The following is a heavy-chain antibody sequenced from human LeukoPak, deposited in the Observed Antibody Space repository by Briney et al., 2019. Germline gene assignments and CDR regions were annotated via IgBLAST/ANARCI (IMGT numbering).Heavy chain of an antibody. J-gene: IGHJ4*02. CDR3: IPGWLLPLDY. D-gene: IGHD2-21*01. CDR2: INTDGSST. V-gene: IGHV3-74*01. CDR1: GFTFSSYW. Sequence: GGSRRLSCAASGFTFSSYWMHWVRQAPGKGLVWVSRINTDGSSTSYADSVKGRFTISRDNAKNTLYLQMNSLRAEDTAVYYCIPGWLLPLDYWGQGTLVTVSS.